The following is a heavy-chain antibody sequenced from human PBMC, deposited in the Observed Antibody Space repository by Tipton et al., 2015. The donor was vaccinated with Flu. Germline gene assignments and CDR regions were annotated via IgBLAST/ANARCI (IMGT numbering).Heavy chain of an antibody. J-gene: IGHJ3*01. CDR3: ARDPYYDAFDF. CDR2: IKDDGAEE. Sequence: GSLRLSCAISGFTFSTYWMSWVRQAPGKGLEWVANIKDDGAEEYYLDSVKGRFTISRDNTRNSLYLQMNSLRDEDTAVYDCARDPYYDAFDFWGQGTVVTVSS. V-gene: IGHV3-7*01. D-gene: IGHD3-10*01. CDR1: GFTFSTYW.